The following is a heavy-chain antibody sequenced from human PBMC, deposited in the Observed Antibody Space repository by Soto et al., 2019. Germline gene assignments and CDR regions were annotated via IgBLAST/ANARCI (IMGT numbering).Heavy chain of an antibody. V-gene: IGHV3-30-3*01. D-gene: IGHD2-8*01. J-gene: IGHJ6*02. CDR1: GFTFSSYA. CDR3: AREGRDCTNGVCYTNTAAAGTYGMDV. CDR2: ISYDGSDK. Sequence: PGGSLRLSCAASGFTFSSYAMHWVRQAPGKGLEWVALISYDGSDKDYADSVKGRFTISRDNSRNTLFLQMNSLRAEDTAVYYCAREGRDCTNGVCYTNTAAAGTYGMDVWGQGTTVTVSS.